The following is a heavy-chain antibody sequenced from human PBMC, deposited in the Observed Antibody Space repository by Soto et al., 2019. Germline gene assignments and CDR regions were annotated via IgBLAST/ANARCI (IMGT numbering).Heavy chain of an antibody. Sequence: EVQLLESGGGLVQPGGSPRLSCAASGFTFSSYAMRWVRQAPGKGLEWVSAISGSGDSTYYADSVKGRFTTSRDNAKNTLYLQMSGLRAEDAAVYYCARRGSGSYYDYWGQGTLVTVSS. CDR3: ARRGSGSYYDY. CDR1: GFTFSSYA. J-gene: IGHJ4*02. D-gene: IGHD1-26*01. CDR2: ISGSGDST. V-gene: IGHV3-23*01.